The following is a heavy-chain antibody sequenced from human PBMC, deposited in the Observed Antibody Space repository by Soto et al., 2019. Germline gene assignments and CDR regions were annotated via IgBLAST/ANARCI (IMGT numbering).Heavy chain of an antibody. V-gene: IGHV1-69*06. CDR3: ARGSYDFPQYYYYYMDV. J-gene: IGHJ6*03. CDR2: IIPIFGTA. D-gene: IGHD3-3*01. Sequence: GASVKVSCKASGGTFSSYAISWVRQAPGQGLEWMGGIIPIFGTANYAQKFQGRVTITADKSTSTAYMELSSLRSEDTAVYYCARGSYDFPQYYYYYMDVWGKGTTVTVSS. CDR1: GGTFSSYA.